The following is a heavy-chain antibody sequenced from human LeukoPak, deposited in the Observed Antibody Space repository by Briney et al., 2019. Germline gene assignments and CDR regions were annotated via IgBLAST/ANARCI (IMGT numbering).Heavy chain of an antibody. CDR3: ARDGPYYDFWSGYPSDY. J-gene: IGHJ4*02. V-gene: IGHV3-30*04. D-gene: IGHD3-3*01. Sequence: GGSLRLSCAASGFTFSVYAMHWVRQAPGKGLEWVAIISYDGSNKYYADSVKGRFTISRDNSKNTLYLQMNSLRAEDTAVYYCARDGPYYDFWSGYPSDYWGQGTLVTVSS. CDR1: GFTFSVYA. CDR2: ISYDGSNK.